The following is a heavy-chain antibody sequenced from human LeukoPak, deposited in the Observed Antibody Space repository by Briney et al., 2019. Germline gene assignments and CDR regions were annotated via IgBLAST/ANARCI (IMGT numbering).Heavy chain of an antibody. V-gene: IGHV1-18*04. Sequence: ASVKVSCKASGYTFTSYGISWVRQAPGQGLERMGWISAYNGNTNYAQKLQGRVTMTTDTSTSIAYMELRSLRSDDTAVYYCARGYYYDSSGYYLSWGQGTLVTVSS. J-gene: IGHJ5*02. D-gene: IGHD3-22*01. CDR2: ISAYNGNT. CDR1: GYTFTSYG. CDR3: ARGYYYDSSGYYLS.